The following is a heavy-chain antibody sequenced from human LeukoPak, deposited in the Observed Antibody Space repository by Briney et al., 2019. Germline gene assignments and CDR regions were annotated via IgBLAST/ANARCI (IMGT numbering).Heavy chain of an antibody. CDR3: ARRAGALYYYDTSGPFDH. V-gene: IGHV3-53*01. J-gene: IGHJ4*02. D-gene: IGHD3-22*01. CDR2: LYTGGST. Sequence: GGSLRLSCAASGFTFSTYNMSWVRQAPGKGLEWVSVLYTGGSTYYADSVKGRFIISRDNSKNTLYLQMNSLRVDDTAVYFCARRAGALYYYDTSGPFDHWGRGTLVTVSS. CDR1: GFTFSTYN.